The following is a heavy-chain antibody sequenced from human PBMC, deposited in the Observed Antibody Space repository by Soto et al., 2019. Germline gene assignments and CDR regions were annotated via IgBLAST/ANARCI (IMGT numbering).Heavy chain of an antibody. CDR3: ARVFFRLLAFEI. J-gene: IGHJ3*02. D-gene: IGHD3-22*01. V-gene: IGHV1-18*01. CDR2: ISAYNGNT. Sequence: QVQLVQSGGEVKKPGASVKVSCKASGYTFTTYGISWVRQAPGQGLEWMGWISAYNGNTSYAQKLQGRVTMTTDTSTSTAYMELRSLRADDTAVYYCARVFFRLLAFEIWGQGTMVTVSS. CDR1: GYTFTTYG.